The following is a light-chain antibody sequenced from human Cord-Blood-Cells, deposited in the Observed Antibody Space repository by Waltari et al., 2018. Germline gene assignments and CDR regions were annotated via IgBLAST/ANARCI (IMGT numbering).Light chain of an antibody. J-gene: IGKJ3*01. CDR1: QRISSY. V-gene: IGKV1-39*01. CDR3: QQSYSTPLFT. CDR2: AAS. Sequence: DIQMTQSPSSLSASVGDRVTITCRASQRISSYLNWYQQKPGKAPKLLIYAASSLTSGVPSRFSGSGSGTDFTLTISSLQPEDFATYYCQQSYSTPLFTFGPGTKVDIK.